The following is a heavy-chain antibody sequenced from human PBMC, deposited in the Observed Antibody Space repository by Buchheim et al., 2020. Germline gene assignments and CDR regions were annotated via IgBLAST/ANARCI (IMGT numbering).Heavy chain of an antibody. V-gene: IGHV3-48*03. CDR2: ISSSGSTI. CDR3: ASSKGIAARDYYYYGMDV. Sequence: VQLVESGGGLVQPGGSLRLSCAASGFTFSSYEMNWVRQAPGKGLEWVSYISSSGSTIYYADSVKGRFTICSDNAKNSLYLQMNSLRAEDTAVYYCASSKGIAARDYYYYGMDVWGQGTT. CDR1: GFTFSSYE. J-gene: IGHJ6*02. D-gene: IGHD6-6*01.